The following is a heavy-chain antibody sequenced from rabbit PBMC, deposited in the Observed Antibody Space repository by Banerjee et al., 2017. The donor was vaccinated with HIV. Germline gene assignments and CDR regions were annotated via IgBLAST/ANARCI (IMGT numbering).Heavy chain of an antibody. V-gene: IGHV1S45*01. J-gene: IGHJ2*01. CDR3: ARNYVNVFDP. CDR2: INAITGKA. D-gene: IGHD1-1*01. Sequence: QEQLMESGGGLVQPGGSLKLSCKASGFDFSRTGVSWVRQAPGKGLEWIACINAITGKAVYASWARGRFTISKASSTTVTLQMTSLTAANTATYFCARNYVNVFDPWGPGTLVTVS. CDR1: GFDFSRTG.